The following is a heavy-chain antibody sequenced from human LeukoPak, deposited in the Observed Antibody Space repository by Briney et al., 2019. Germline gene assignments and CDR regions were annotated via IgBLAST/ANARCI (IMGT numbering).Heavy chain of an antibody. CDR1: GFTVSSYS. D-gene: IGHD6-13*01. CDR3: ARGLKSNSSSWYPDY. Sequence: GGSLRLSCAASGFTVSSYSMNWVRQAPGKGLEWVSSISSSSSYIYYADSVKGRFTISRDNAKNSLYLQMNSLRAEDTAVYYCARGLKSNSSSWYPDYWGQGTLVTVSS. CDR2: ISSSSSYI. V-gene: IGHV3-21*01. J-gene: IGHJ4*02.